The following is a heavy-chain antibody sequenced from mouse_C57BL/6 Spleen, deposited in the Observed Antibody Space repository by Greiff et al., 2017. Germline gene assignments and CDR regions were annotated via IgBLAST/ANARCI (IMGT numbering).Heavy chain of an antibody. V-gene: IGHV1-80*01. Sequence: VKLVESGAELVKPGASVTISCKASGYAFRSYWMNWVKQRPGKGLEWIGQIYPGDGDTNYNGKFKGKATLTADKYSSTAYMQLSSLTSEDSAVYFCARWDGYPYAMDYWGQGTSVTVSS. CDR3: ARWDGYPYAMDY. J-gene: IGHJ4*01. CDR2: IYPGDGDT. D-gene: IGHD2-3*01. CDR1: GYAFRSYW.